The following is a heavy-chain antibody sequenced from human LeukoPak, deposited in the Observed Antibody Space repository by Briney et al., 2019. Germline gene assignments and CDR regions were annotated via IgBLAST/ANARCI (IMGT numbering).Heavy chain of an antibody. CDR3: AKDGDSGYDLGVDY. V-gene: IGHV3-43*01. CDR1: GFTFDDYT. Sequence: PGGSLRLSSAASGFTFDDYTMHWVRQAPGKGLEWASLISWDGGSTYYADSVKGRFTISTDNSKNSLYLQMNSLRTEDTALYYCAKDGDSGYDLGVDYWGQGTLVTVSS. J-gene: IGHJ4*02. D-gene: IGHD5-12*01. CDR2: ISWDGGST.